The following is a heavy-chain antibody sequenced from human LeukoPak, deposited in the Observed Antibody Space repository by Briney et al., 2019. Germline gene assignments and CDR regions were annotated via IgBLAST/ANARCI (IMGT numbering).Heavy chain of an antibody. J-gene: IGHJ3*02. CDR3: AREGKNFDAFDI. V-gene: IGHV1-69*05. CDR2: IIPIFGTA. CDR1: GGTFSSYA. Sequence: SVKVSCKASGGTFSSYAISWVRQAPGQGLEWMGGIIPIFGTANYAQKFQGRVTITTDESTSTAYMELSSLRSEDTAVYYCAREGKNFDAFDIWGQGTMVTVSS.